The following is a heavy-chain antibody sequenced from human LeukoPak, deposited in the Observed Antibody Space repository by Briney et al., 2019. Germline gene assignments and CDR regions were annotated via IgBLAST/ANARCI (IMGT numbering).Heavy chain of an antibody. D-gene: IGHD3-22*01. CDR1: GGSISSYY. J-gene: IGHJ5*02. V-gene: IGHV4-59*01. CDR2: IYYSGST. CDR3: ARCYDSSGYQLPFDP. Sequence: KPSETLSLTCTVSGGSISSYYWSWIRQPPGKGLEWIGYIYYSGSTNYNPSLKSRVTISVDTSKNQFSLKLSSVTAADTAVYYCARCYDSSGYQLPFDPWGQGTLVTVSS.